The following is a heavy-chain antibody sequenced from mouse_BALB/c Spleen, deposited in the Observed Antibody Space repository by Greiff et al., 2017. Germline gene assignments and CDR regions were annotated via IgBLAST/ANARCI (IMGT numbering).Heavy chain of an antibody. CDR3: ARSPMMITTGKMDY. V-gene: IGHV8-12*01. CDR2: IYWDDDK. CDR1: GFSPSTSGMG. J-gene: IGHJ4*01. D-gene: IGHD2-4*01. Sequence: QVTLKVSGPGILQPSQTLSLTCSFSGFSPSTSGMGVSWIRQPSGKGLEWLAHIYWDDDKRYNPSLKSRLTISKDTSRNQVFLKITSVDTADTATYYCARSPMMITTGKMDYWGQGTSVTVSS.